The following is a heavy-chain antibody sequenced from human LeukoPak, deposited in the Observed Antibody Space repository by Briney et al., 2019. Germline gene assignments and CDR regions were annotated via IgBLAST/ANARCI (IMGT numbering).Heavy chain of an antibody. D-gene: IGHD3-22*01. CDR3: ARRYYYDSSGYSNYFDY. V-gene: IGHV3-20*04. CDR2: INWNGGST. CDR1: GFTFDDYG. Sequence: GGSLRLSCAASGFTFDDYGMSWVRQAPGKGLEWVSGINWNGGSTGYADSVKGRFTISRDNAKNSLYLQMNSLRAEDTALYYRARRYYYDSSGYSNYFDYWGQGTLVTVSS. J-gene: IGHJ4*02.